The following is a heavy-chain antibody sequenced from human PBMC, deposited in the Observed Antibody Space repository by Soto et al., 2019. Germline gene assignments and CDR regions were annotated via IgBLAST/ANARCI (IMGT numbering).Heavy chain of an antibody. V-gene: IGHV3-23*01. CDR1: GFTFSSYA. CDR3: AKPVSTARVYYYYGMDV. Sequence: GGSLRLSCAASGFTFSSYAMSWVRQAPGKGLEWVSAISGSGGSTYYADSVKGRFTISRDNSKNTLYLQMNSLRAEDTAVYYCAKPVSTARVYYYYGMDVWGQGPTVTVSS. CDR2: ISGSGGST. D-gene: IGHD3-3*02. J-gene: IGHJ6*02.